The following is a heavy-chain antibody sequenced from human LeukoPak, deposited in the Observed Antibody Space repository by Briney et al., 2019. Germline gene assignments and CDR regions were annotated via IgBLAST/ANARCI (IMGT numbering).Heavy chain of an antibody. Sequence: ASVKVSCKASGYTFTSYGISWVRQAPGQGLEWKGWISAYNGNTNYAQKLQGRVTVTTDTSTSTAYMELRSLRSDDTAVYYCAREDPNYYGSGSYYYWGQGTLVTVSS. CDR1: GYTFTSYG. D-gene: IGHD3-10*01. CDR3: AREDPNYYGSGSYYY. CDR2: ISAYNGNT. V-gene: IGHV1-18*01. J-gene: IGHJ4*02.